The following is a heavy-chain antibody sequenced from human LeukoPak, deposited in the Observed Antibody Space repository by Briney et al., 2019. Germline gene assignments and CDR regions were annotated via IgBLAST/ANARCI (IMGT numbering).Heavy chain of an antibody. Sequence: GGSLRLSCAASGFTVSSCYMSWVRLAPGKGLEWVSVIYSGGSTFYADSVKGRFTISRDNSKNTLSLQMNSLRAEDTAVYYCARDLKGVVGATNVGDAFDIWGQVTMVTVSS. D-gene: IGHD1-26*01. V-gene: IGHV3-66*01. CDR1: GFTVSSCY. J-gene: IGHJ3*02. CDR3: ARDLKGVVGATNVGDAFDI. CDR2: IYSGGST.